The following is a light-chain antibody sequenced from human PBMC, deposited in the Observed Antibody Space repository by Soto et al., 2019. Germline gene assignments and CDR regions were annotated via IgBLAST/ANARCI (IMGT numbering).Light chain of an antibody. CDR2: WAS. Sequence: DIVMTQSPDSLAVSLGERATINCKSSQSVLYSSNNKNYLAWYQQKPGQPPKLLIYWASTRESGVPDRFSGSGSGTDFTLTISSLLAEDVAVYYCQQYYTAPFTCGGGTKVEIK. J-gene: IGKJ4*01. V-gene: IGKV4-1*01. CDR3: QQYYTAPFT. CDR1: QSVLYSSNNKNY.